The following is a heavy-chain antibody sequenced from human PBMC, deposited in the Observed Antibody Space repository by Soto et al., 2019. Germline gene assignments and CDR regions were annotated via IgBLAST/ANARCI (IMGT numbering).Heavy chain of an antibody. CDR3: ARTISSGWFDP. Sequence: EVQLVESGGGLVQPGGSLDLSCATSGFDFSGSAMHWVRQASGRGLEWLGRIRTKPNSYATIYAASVKDRFTISRDDSKKRVYLHMSGLKTEDTAVYYCARTISSGWFDPWGQGTLVSVTS. J-gene: IGHJ5*02. V-gene: IGHV3-73*01. CDR1: GFDFSGSA. D-gene: IGHD6-19*01. CDR2: IRTKPNSYAT.